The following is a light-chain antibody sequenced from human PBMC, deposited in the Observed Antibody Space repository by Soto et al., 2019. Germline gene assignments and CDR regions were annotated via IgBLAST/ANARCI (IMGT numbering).Light chain of an antibody. Sequence: IVLTQSPCTLSLSPGERATLSCRASQSVSSSYLAWYQQKPGQAPRLLIYGASSRATGIPDRFSGSGSGTDFTLTISRLEPEDFAVYYCQQYGSSPTWTFGQGGKVDI. CDR3: QQYGSSPTWT. CDR2: GAS. J-gene: IGKJ1*01. CDR1: QSVSSSY. V-gene: IGKV3-20*01.